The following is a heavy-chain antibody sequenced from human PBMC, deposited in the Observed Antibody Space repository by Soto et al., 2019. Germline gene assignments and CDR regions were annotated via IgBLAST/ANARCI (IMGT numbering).Heavy chain of an antibody. CDR2: INSDGSTT. J-gene: IGHJ4*02. V-gene: IGHV3-74*01. CDR3: ARGASSAWYVDY. D-gene: IGHD6-19*01. Sequence: GGSLRLSCAASGVTFSSYWRHWVRQTPGKGLVWVSRINSDGSTTTYADSVKGRFAISRDNAKNTLYLQMSSLRAEDTAVYYCARGASSAWYVDYWGQGTLGTVSS. CDR1: GVTFSSYW.